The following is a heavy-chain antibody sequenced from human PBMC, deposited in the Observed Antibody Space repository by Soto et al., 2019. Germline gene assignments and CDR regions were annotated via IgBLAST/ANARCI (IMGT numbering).Heavy chain of an antibody. Sequence: EVQLVESGGGLVQPGRSLRLSCTASGFTFGDYAMSWVRQAPGKGLEWVGFIRSKAYGGTTEYAASVKGRFTISRDDSKSIAYLQMNSLKTEDTAVYYCTRAGSYHTIPFGYWGQGTLVTVSS. V-gene: IGHV3-49*04. J-gene: IGHJ4*02. D-gene: IGHD1-26*01. CDR2: IRSKAYGGTT. CDR1: GFTFGDYA. CDR3: TRAGSYHTIPFGY.